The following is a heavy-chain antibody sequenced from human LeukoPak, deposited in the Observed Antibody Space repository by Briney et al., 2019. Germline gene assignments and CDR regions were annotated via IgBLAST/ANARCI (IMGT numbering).Heavy chain of an antibody. J-gene: IGHJ4*02. CDR2: INPNSGGT. CDR3: ARDRGAVAGTLFDY. D-gene: IGHD6-19*01. V-gene: IGHV1-2*04. CDR1: GYTFTGYY. Sequence: GASVKVSCKASGYTFTGYYMHWVRQAPGQGLEWMGWINPNSGGTNYAQKFQGWVTMTRDTSISTAYMELSRLRSDDTAVYYCARDRGAVAGTLFDYWGQGTLVTVSS.